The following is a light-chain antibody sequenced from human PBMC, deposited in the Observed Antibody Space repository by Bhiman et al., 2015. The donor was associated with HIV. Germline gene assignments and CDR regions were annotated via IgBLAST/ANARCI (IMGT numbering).Light chain of an antibody. CDR2: QDN. CDR1: NLGDQY. CDR3: QAWDSGTAV. V-gene: IGLV3-1*01. J-gene: IGLJ1*01. Sequence: YELTQPPSVSVSPGQTASITCSGDNLGDQYVCWYQQKPGQSPVVVIYQDNKRPSGIPERFSGSNSGTTATLTITGTQALDEADYYCQAWDSGTAVFGTGTKVTVL.